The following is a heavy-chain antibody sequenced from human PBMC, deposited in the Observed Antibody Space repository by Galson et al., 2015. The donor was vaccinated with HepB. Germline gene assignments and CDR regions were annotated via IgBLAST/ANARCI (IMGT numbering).Heavy chain of an antibody. CDR1: CYTFTSFG. CDR2: ISAYYGNR. V-gene: IGHV1-18*04. CDR3: VVEFGTLVVLFQGPGFDY. D-gene: IGHD2-15*01. Sequence: SVKASCKASCYTFTSFGISWGRQAPGQAREWMGWISAYYGNRYHAQKFEDRVTMTTDASTCATYMELRRLRSDATAVSYCVVEFGTLVVLFQGPGFDYWGQGTLVTVSS. J-gene: IGHJ4*02.